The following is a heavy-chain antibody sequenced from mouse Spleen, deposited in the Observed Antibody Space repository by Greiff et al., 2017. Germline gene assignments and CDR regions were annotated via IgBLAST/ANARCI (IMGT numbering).Heavy chain of an antibody. CDR2: IDPSDSYT. D-gene: IGHD1-1*01. V-gene: IGHV1-50*01. Sequence: VQLQQPGAELVKPGASVKLSCKASGYTFTSYWMQWVKQRPGQGLEWIGEIDPSDSYTNYNQKFKGKATLTVDTSSSTAYMQLSSLTSEDSAVYYCASGGSSPFAYWGQGTLVTVSA. CDR1: GYTFTSYW. J-gene: IGHJ3*01. CDR3: ASGGSSPFAY.